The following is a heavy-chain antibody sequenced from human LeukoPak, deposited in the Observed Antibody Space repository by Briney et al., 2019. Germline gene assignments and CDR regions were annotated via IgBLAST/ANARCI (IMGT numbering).Heavy chain of an antibody. D-gene: IGHD5-18*01. Sequence: DPSETLSLTCAVYGGSFSGYYWSWIRQPPGKGLEWIAYLFDSVNTKDNPSLQSRLTLSADTSKNQFSLRLSSVTAADTAVYYCATIKRGSIFGYFDFWGQGIKVTVSS. CDR1: GGSFSGYY. J-gene: IGHJ4*02. CDR3: ATIKRGSIFGYFDF. V-gene: IGHV4-59*01. CDR2: LFDSVNT.